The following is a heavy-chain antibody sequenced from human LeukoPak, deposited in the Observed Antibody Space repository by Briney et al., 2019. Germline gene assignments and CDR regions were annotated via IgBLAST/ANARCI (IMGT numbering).Heavy chain of an antibody. CDR2: ISYDGSNR. Sequence: GGSLRLSCAASGFTFSSYGMHWVRQAPGKGPEWVAVISYDGSNRYYADSVKGRFTISRDDSKNTLYLQMNSLRAEDTAVYYCAKDHGGSSWCFDYWGQGTLVTVSS. J-gene: IGHJ4*02. D-gene: IGHD6-13*01. V-gene: IGHV3-30*18. CDR3: AKDHGGSSWCFDY. CDR1: GFTFSSYG.